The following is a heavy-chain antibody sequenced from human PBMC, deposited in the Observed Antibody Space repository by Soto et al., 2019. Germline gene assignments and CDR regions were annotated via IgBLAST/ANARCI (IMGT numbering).Heavy chain of an antibody. CDR2: ISDGGGNT. CDR3: ARPSISSAGTY. J-gene: IGHJ4*02. D-gene: IGHD6-13*01. CDR1: GFTFTNYA. Sequence: LSLSCAASGFTFTNYAMSWVRQAPGKGLEWVSAISDGGGNTYYADSVKGRFTISRDNSRNTLYLRVNSLRAEDTAVYHCARPSISSAGTYWGQGTLVTVSS. V-gene: IGHV3-23*01.